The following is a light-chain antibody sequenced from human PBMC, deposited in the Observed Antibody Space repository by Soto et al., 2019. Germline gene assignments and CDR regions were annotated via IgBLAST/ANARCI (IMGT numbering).Light chain of an antibody. J-gene: IGKJ5*01. CDR2: GAS. CDR1: QSVTTR. CDR3: QQYGGSPIT. V-gene: IGKV3-20*01. Sequence: IVLTQPPGTLSLSPGGRVTLSCRASQSVTTRLAWYQHKPGQAPTLLMSGASNRASGVPVRFSGSGSGTDFTLTITRLEPEDFALYYCQQYGGSPITFGLGTRLENK.